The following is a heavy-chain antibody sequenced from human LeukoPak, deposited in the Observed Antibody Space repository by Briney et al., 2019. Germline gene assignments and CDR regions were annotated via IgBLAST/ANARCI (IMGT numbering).Heavy chain of an antibody. D-gene: IGHD4-17*01. J-gene: IGHJ4*02. V-gene: IGHV4-30-2*01. CDR3: ARGHYGDFDY. Sequence: SQTLSLTCAVSGGSISSGGYSWSWIRQPPGKGLEWIGYIYHSGSTYYNPSLKSRVTISVDRSKNQFSLKLSSVTAADTAVYYCARGHYGDFDYWGQGTLVTVSS. CDR2: IYHSGST. CDR1: GGSISSGGYS.